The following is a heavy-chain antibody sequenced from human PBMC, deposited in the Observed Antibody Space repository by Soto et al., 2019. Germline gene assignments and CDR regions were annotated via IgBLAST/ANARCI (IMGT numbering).Heavy chain of an antibody. D-gene: IGHD2-8*01. CDR2: IFDSGST. CDR3: AREIMPLTNDWYFVL. V-gene: IGHV4-30-4*01. J-gene: IGHJ2*01. Sequence: QVQLQESGPGLVKPSETLSLTCTVSGGSISGCVHSWSWIRQPPGKGLEWIGHIFDSGSTYYNPSLKSRLTISVDTSKNQFSLRLSSVTAADTAVYYCAREIMPLTNDWYFVLWGRGTLVTVSS. CDR1: GGSISGCVHS.